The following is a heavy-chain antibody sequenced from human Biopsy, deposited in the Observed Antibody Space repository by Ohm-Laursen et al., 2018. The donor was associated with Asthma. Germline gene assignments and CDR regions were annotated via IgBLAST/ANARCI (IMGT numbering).Heavy chain of an antibody. CDR3: ARVRKDYYDSSGLSGGWFDP. D-gene: IGHD3-22*01. Sequence: SSVKVSCKASGGTFSSYAISWVRQAPGQRPEWMGWINAGNGNTKYSQKFQGRVTITRDTSATTAYMELSSLRSEDTAVYYCARVRKDYYDSSGLSGGWFDPWGQGTLVTVSS. V-gene: IGHV1-3*01. CDR1: GGTFSSYA. J-gene: IGHJ5*02. CDR2: INAGNGNT.